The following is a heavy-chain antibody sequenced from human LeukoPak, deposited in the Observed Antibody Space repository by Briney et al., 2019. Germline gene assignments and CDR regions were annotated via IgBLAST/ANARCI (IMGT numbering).Heavy chain of an antibody. V-gene: IGHV4-39*01. D-gene: IGHD4/OR15-4a*01. CDR2: IYYSGST. Sequence: SETLSLTCTVSGGSISSSGYYWGWIRQPPGKGLEWIGSIYYSGSTYYNPSLKSRVTISVDTSKNQFSLKLSSVTAADTAVYYCARQPNFPDYYYYYMDVWGKGTTVTISS. CDR1: GGSISSSGYY. CDR3: ARQPNFPDYYYYYMDV. J-gene: IGHJ6*03.